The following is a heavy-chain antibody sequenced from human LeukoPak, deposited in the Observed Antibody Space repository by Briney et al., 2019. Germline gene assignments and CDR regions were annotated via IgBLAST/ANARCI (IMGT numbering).Heavy chain of an antibody. D-gene: IGHD1-26*01. V-gene: IGHV4-38-2*01. J-gene: IGHJ3*02. CDR3: ASRRRVVGATRAFDI. CDR2: IYHSGST. Sequence: PSETLSLTCAVSGYSISSGYYWGWIRQPPGKGLEWIGSIYHSGSTYYNPSLKSRVTISVDTSKNQFSLELSSVTAADTAVYYCASRRRVVGATRAFDIWGQGTMVTVSS. CDR1: GYSISSGYY.